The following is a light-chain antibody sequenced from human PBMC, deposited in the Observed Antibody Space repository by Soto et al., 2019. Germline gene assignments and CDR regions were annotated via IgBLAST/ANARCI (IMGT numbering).Light chain of an antibody. Sequence: DIQMTQSPSSLSASVGDRVTITCRASQSITNYSNWYQQKPGKAPKLLIYAASSLQSGVPSRFSGGGSGTDFTLTISSLQPEDFATYYCQQSYSKPITFGQGTRLEIK. CDR3: QQSYSKPIT. CDR1: QSITNY. V-gene: IGKV1-39*01. CDR2: AAS. J-gene: IGKJ5*01.